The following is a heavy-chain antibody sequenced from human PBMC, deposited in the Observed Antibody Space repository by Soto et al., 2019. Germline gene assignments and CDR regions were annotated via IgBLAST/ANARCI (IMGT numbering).Heavy chain of an antibody. Sequence: PSETLSLTCTVSGGSISIGGNYWSWIRQRPGKGLEWIGYIYNSGATYYNPSLKSRVTISVDTSKNQFSLKLSSVTAADTAVYYCEREGGGATAPFDYWGQGTLVTVSS. V-gene: IGHV4-31*03. CDR2: IYNSGAT. CDR3: EREGGGATAPFDY. D-gene: IGHD1-26*01. J-gene: IGHJ4*02. CDR1: GGSISIGGNY.